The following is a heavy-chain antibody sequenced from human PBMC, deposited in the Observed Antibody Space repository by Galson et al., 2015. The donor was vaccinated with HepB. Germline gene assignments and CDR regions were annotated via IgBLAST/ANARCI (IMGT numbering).Heavy chain of an antibody. V-gene: IGHV2-70*11. J-gene: IGHJ6*02. CDR1: GFSLSTSGMC. CDR2: IDWDDDK. D-gene: IGHD3-22*01. CDR3: ARIRGHYYDSSGPLTKYYYYGMDV. Sequence: PALVKPTQTLTLTCTFSGFSLSTSGMCVSWIRQPPGKALEWLARIDWDDDKYYSTSLKTRLTISKDTSKNQVVLTMTNMDPVDTATYYCARIRGHYYDSSGPLTKYYYYGMDVWGQGTTVTVSS.